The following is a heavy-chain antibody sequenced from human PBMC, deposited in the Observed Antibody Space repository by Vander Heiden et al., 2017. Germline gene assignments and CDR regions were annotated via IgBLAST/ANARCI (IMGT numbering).Heavy chain of an antibody. J-gene: IGHJ4*02. D-gene: IGHD5-18*01. V-gene: IGHV3-23*01. CDR1: GFTFSSYA. CDR3: EKDLRTYSSGDY. Sequence: EVQLLESGGGLEQRGGSLRLSCAASGFTFSSYAMGWVRQAPGKGLEWVSTISGSGGNTYYADSVKGRFTISRDNSKNTLYLQMSGLRAEDTAVYYCEKDLRTYSSGDYWGQGTLVTVSS. CDR2: ISGSGGNT.